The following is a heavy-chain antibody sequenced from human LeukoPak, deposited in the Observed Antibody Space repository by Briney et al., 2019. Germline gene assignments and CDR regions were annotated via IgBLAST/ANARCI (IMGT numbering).Heavy chain of an antibody. CDR2: IYLNDDK. J-gene: IGHJ4*02. CDR1: GFSLSTSRVA. D-gene: IGHD3-3*01. Sequence: SGPTLVTPTQTPTLTCTISGFSLSTSRVAAAWIRQPPGKALDWLAPIYLNDDKYYSPSLKSRLTITKDASKNQVVLTMTNMDPVDTATYYCAHRGITIFGVVSYYFDYWGQGTLVTVSS. V-gene: IGHV2-5*01. CDR3: AHRGITIFGVVSYYFDY.